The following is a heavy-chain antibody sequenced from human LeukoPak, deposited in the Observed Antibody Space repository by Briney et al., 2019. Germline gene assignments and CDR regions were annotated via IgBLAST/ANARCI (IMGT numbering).Heavy chain of an antibody. V-gene: IGHV4-59*08. D-gene: IGHD3-16*01. CDR2: IYYSGST. CDR3: ASWFMITFGGVTPHDWFDP. J-gene: IGHJ5*02. CDR1: GGSISSYY. Sequence: SETLSLTCTVSGGSISSYYWSWIRQPPGKGLEWIGYIYYSGSTNYNPSLKSRVTISVDTSKNQFSLKLSSVTAADTAVYCCASWFMITFGGVTPHDWFDPWGQGTLVTVSS.